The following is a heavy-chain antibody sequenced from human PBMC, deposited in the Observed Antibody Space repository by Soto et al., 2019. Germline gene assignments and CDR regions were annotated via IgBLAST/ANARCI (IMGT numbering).Heavy chain of an antibody. CDR2: IIPIFGTA. CDR1: GGTFSSCA. CDR3: ARAGRRYFALFDY. Sequence: GASVKVSCKASGGTFSSCAISWVRQAPGQGLEWMGGIIPIFGTANYAQKFQGRVTITADESTSTAYMELSSLRSEDTAVYYCARAGRRYFALFDYWGQGTLVTVSS. V-gene: IGHV1-69*13. D-gene: IGHD3-9*01. J-gene: IGHJ4*02.